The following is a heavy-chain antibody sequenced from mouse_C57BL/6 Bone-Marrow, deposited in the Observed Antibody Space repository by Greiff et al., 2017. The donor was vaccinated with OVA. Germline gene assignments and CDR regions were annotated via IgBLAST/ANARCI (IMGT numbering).Heavy chain of an antibody. CDR2: INPYNGGT. J-gene: IGHJ3*01. D-gene: IGHD1-1*01. CDR1: GYTFTDYY. Sequence: EVKLVESGPVLVKPGASVKMSCKASGYTFTDYYMNWVKQSHGKSLEWIGVINPYNGGTSYNQKFKGKATLTVDKSSSTAYMELNSLTSEDSAVYYCARSLYYGLGFAYWGQGTLVTVSA. CDR3: ARSLYYGLGFAY. V-gene: IGHV1-19*01.